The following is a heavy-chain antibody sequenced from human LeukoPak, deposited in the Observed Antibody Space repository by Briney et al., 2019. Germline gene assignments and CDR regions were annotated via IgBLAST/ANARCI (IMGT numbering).Heavy chain of an antibody. V-gene: IGHV4-34*01. CDR1: GGSLGYYY. CDR2: INRSGST. D-gene: IGHD2-21*02. CDR3: ARGGFYCGDDCYVDY. J-gene: IGHJ4*02. Sequence: SETLSLTCAVYGGSLGYYYWSWIRQPPEKGLEWIGEINRSGSTNYNPSLKSRVSISVDTSKNQFSLKSSSVTAADTAVYYCARGGFYCGDDCYVDYWGQGTLVTVSS.